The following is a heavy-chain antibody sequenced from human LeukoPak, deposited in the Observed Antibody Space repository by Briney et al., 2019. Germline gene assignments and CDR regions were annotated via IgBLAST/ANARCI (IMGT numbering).Heavy chain of an antibody. V-gene: IGHV4-59*01. J-gene: IGHJ4*02. Sequence: PSETLSLTCTVSGGPMYDYYWSWIRQPPVKGLEWIGHIHYNGRTNYNPSLESPATISIDMSKNKFSLNLSSVTAADTAVYYCARVRLSGVIDYWGQGTLVTVSS. CDR2: IHYNGRT. CDR1: GGPMYDYY. D-gene: IGHD2-15*01. CDR3: ARVRLSGVIDY.